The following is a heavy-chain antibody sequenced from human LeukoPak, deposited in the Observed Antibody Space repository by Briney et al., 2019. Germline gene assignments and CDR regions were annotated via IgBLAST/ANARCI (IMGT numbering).Heavy chain of an antibody. CDR3: AREIGGLPFDY. V-gene: IGHV1-46*01. D-gene: IGHD3-16*01. Sequence: ASVKVSCKTSGYSFTSYNLHWVRQAPGQRLEWMGIIKPSGGNTNYAQKFQGRVTITADKSTSTAYMELSSLRSEDTAVYYCAREIGGLPFDYWGQGTLVTVSS. CDR1: GYSFTSYN. J-gene: IGHJ4*02. CDR2: IKPSGGNT.